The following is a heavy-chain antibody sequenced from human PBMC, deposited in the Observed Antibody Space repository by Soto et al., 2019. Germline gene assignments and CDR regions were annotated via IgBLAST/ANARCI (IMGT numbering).Heavy chain of an antibody. J-gene: IGHJ4*02. Sequence: EVQLVESGGGLIQPGGSLRLSCAVSGFTVSNNYMSWVRQAPGKGLEGVSVIYSGGYTAYGDSVKGRFTISRDNSKTTQSLHMKSLGADARAVFYCAAHPGGGGYWGQGTLVTVSS. CDR3: AAHPGGGGY. CDR2: IYSGGYT. D-gene: IGHD3-10*01. V-gene: IGHV3-53*01. CDR1: GFTVSNNY.